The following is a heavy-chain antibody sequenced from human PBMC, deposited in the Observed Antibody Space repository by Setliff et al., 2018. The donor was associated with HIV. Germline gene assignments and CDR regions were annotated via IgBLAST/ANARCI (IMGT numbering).Heavy chain of an antibody. Sequence: SETLSLTCSVSGDSIFTSTYYWGWIRQPPGKRLEWIGSIYYSGNTYYNPSLKSRVTISVDTSKNQFSLKLSSVTAADTAVYYCARRIDTSGSFPDKNWFDTWGQGSLVTVSS. V-gene: IGHV4-39*07. CDR2: IYYSGNT. D-gene: IGHD3-10*01. J-gene: IGHJ5*02. CDR3: ARRIDTSGSFPDKNWFDT. CDR1: GDSIFTSTYY.